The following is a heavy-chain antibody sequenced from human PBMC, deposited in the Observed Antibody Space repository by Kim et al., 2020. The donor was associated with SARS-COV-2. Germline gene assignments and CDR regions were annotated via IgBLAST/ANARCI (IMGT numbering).Heavy chain of an antibody. D-gene: IGHD2-15*01. V-gene: IGHV4-38-2*02. Sequence: SETLSLTCTVSGYSISSGYYWGWIRQPPGKGLEWIGSIYHSGSTYYNPSLKSRVTISVDTSKNQFSLKLSSVTAADTAVYYCARVGVGVVAATPNVPSFDYWGQGTLVTVSS. CDR2: IYHSGST. CDR1: GYSISSGYY. J-gene: IGHJ4*02. CDR3: ARVGVGVVAATPNVPSFDY.